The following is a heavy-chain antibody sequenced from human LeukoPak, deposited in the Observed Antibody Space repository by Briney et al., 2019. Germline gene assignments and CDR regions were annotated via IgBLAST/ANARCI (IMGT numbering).Heavy chain of an antibody. CDR2: IRYDGSDK. D-gene: IGHD3-22*01. V-gene: IGHV3-30*02. CDR3: AKVPYYDSSGYYDY. Sequence: GGSLRLSFQAPGISPSNFGMHWVPQAPGKGLEWGAFIRYDGSDKYYADSVKGRFTISRDISKNTLFLQMNSLRAEDTAVYYCAKVPYYDSSGYYDYWGQGTLVTVSS. CDR1: GISPSNFG. J-gene: IGHJ4*02.